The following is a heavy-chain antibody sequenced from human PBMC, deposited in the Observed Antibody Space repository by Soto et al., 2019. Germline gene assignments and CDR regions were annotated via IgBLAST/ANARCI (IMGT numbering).Heavy chain of an antibody. CDR2: INHSGST. CDR3: ARQRCSFGFCPFDY. J-gene: IGHJ4*02. V-gene: IGHV4-34*01. D-gene: IGHD2-15*01. CDR1: GGSFSGYY. Sequence: SETLSLTCAVYGGSFSGYYWSWIRQPPGKGLEWIGEINHSGSTNYNPSLKSRVTISVDTSKNQFSLKLSSVTAADTAVYYCARQRCSFGFCPFDYCGQGTLFPVSS.